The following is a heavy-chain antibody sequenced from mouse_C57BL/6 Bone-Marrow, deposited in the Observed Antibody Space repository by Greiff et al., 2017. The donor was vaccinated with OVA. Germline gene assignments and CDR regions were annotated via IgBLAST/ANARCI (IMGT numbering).Heavy chain of an antibody. CDR1: GYTFTSYW. CDR3: RRYDGYFCDMDD. V-gene: IGHV1-5*01. CDR2: IYPGNSDT. D-gene: IGHD2-3*01. J-gene: IGHJ1*01. Sequence: VQLQQSGTVLARPGASVKMSCKTSGYTFTSYWMHWVKQRPGQGLEWIGAIYPGNSDTSYNQKFKGKAKLTAVTSASTAYKEISSLTNEDATVYCCRRYDGYFCDMDDWGQGTTVTVSS.